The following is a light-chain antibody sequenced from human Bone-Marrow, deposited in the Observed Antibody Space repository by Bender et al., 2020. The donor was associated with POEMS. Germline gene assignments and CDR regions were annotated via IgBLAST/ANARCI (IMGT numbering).Light chain of an antibody. V-gene: IGLV2-11*01. J-gene: IGLJ3*02. CDR1: SSNIGTNP. Sequence: QSVLTQPPSASGTPGQRVTISCSGSSSNIGTNPVNWYQQHPGKAPKFLIYDVNKRPSGVPDRFSGSKSGNTASLTISGLQADDEAYYYCCSYAGSYTFGVFGGGTKLTVL. CDR3: CSYAGSYTFGV. CDR2: DVN.